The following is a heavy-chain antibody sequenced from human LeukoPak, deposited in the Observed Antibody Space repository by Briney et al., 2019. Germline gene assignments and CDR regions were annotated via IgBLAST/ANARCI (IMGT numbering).Heavy chain of an antibody. CDR2: ISGDGGST. J-gene: IGHJ4*02. CDR1: GFTFDDYA. V-gene: IGHV3-43*02. Sequence: GGSLRLSCAASGFTFDDYAMHWVRQAPGKGLEWVSLISGDGGSTYYADSVKGRFIISRDNSKNSLYLQMNSLRTEDTALYYCAKDRGLRFLEWLFDYWGQGTLVTVSS. CDR3: AKDRGLRFLEWLFDY. D-gene: IGHD3-3*01.